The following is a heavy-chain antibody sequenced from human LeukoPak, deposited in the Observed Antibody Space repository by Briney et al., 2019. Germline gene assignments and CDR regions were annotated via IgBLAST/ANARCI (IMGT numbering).Heavy chain of an antibody. D-gene: IGHD3-10*01. Sequence: GSLRLSCAASGFTVSSNYMSWVRQAPGKGLEWVSVIYNGGSTYYADSVKGRFTISRDNSKNTLYLQMNSLRAEDTAVYYCARSRPPRTILWFGRHMDVWGKGTTVTVSS. V-gene: IGHV3-66*02. CDR1: GFTVSSNY. J-gene: IGHJ6*03. CDR3: ARSRPPRTILWFGRHMDV. CDR2: IYNGGST.